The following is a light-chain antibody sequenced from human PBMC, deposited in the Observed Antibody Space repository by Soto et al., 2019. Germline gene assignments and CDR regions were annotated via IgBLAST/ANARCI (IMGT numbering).Light chain of an antibody. CDR1: QSVSSN. CDR2: GAS. CDR3: QQYNNWPRT. Sequence: EIVMTQSPATLSVSPGDRGTLSCRASQSVSSNLDWYQQKPGQAPRLLIYGASTRATGIPARFSGSGSGTEFTLTISSLQSEDFAVYYCQQYNNWPRTFGQGTKVEIK. J-gene: IGKJ1*01. V-gene: IGKV3-15*01.